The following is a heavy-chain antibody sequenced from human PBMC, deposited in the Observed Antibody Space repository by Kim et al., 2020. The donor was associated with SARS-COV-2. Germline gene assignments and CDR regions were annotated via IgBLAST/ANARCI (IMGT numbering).Heavy chain of an antibody. D-gene: IGHD2-8*01. J-gene: IGHJ3*02. CDR1: GYSFTSYW. Sequence: GESLKISCKGSGYSFTSYWIGWVRQMPGKGLEWMGIIYPGDSDTRYSPSFQGQVTISADKSISTAYLQWSSLKASDTAMYYCAICTNGLRHTSDAFDIWGQGTMVTVSS. V-gene: IGHV5-51*01. CDR3: AICTNGLRHTSDAFDI. CDR2: IYPGDSDT.